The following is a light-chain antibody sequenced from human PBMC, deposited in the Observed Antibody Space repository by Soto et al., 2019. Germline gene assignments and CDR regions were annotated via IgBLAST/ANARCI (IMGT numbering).Light chain of an antibody. V-gene: IGLV2-23*01. CDR2: EGS. J-gene: IGLJ1*01. Sequence: QSALTQPASVSGSPGQSITISCTGTSSDVGSYNLVSWYQQHPGKAPKLMIYEGSKRPSGVSNRFSGSKSGNTASLTISGLQAEDEADYYCCSYAGSSTYVFGTGPKATVL. CDR1: SSDVGSYNL. CDR3: CSYAGSSTYV.